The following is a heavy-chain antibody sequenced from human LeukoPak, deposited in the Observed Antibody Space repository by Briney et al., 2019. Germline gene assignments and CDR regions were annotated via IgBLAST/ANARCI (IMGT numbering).Heavy chain of an antibody. CDR2: INPSGGST. CDR1: GYTFTSYY. Sequence: GASVKVSCKASGYTFTSYYMHWVRQAPGQGLEWMGIINPSGGSTSYAQKFQGRVTMTRDMSTSTDYMELSSLRSEDTAVYYCARGGYYYDSSGYYDDYYCYMDVWGKGTTVTVSS. D-gene: IGHD3-22*01. J-gene: IGHJ6*03. V-gene: IGHV1-46*01. CDR3: ARGGYYYDSSGYYDDYYCYMDV.